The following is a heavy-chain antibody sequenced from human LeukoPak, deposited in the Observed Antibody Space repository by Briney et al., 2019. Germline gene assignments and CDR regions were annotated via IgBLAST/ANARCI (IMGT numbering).Heavy chain of an antibody. D-gene: IGHD6-19*01. CDR2: IDWTSGTI. Sequence: PGRSLRLSCAASGFTFDDYAMHWVRQAPGKGLEWVSGIDWTSGTIGHADSVKGRFTISRDNAKNSLYLQMNSLRAEDTALYYCVKELKQWLGAIDYWGQGTRVTVSS. V-gene: IGHV3-9*01. J-gene: IGHJ4*02. CDR3: VKELKQWLGAIDY. CDR1: GFTFDDYA.